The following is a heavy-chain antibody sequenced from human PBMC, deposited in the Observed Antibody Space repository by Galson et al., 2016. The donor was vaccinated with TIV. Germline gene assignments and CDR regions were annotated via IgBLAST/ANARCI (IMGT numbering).Heavy chain of an antibody. CDR3: AKDWAETNDYHGDPFDM. CDR2: INSSGGRP. Sequence: SLRLSCAASIVTFSSYAMSWVRQAPGKGLEWVSTINSSGGRPYYADSVKGRLTISRDNSKNTLFLQMNSLRAEDTAVYYLAKDWAETNDYHGDPFDMWGQGTKVTVSS. J-gene: IGHJ3*02. V-gene: IGHV3-23*01. D-gene: IGHD4/OR15-4a*01. CDR1: IVTFSSYA.